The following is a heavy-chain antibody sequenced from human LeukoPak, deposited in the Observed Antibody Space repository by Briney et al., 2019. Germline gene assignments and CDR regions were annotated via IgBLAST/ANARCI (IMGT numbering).Heavy chain of an antibody. CDR3: AKEHSSSWYVGDY. Sequence: GGSLRLSCAASGFTFSSYGMHWVRQAPGKGLEGGAFIRYDGSNKYYADYVKGLFTIARDNYKNPLYLQMNSLRAEDTAVYYCAKEHSSSWYVGDYWGQGTLVTVSS. J-gene: IGHJ4*02. CDR1: GFTFSSYG. V-gene: IGHV3-30*02. CDR2: IRYDGSNK. D-gene: IGHD6-13*01.